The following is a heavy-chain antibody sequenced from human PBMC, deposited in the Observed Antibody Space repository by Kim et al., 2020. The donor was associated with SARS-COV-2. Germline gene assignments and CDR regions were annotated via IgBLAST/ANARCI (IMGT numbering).Heavy chain of an antibody. CDR3: ARSLYCSSTSCFYGMDV. V-gene: IGHV3-48*03. J-gene: IGHJ6*01. CDR1: GFTFSTYE. CDR2: ISTSGSTI. D-gene: IGHD2-2*01. Sequence: GGSLRLSCAASGFTFSTYEMNWVRQAPGKGLEWISYISTSGSTIYYADSVKGRFTISRDNAKSSLSLQMNSLRAGDTAVYYCARSLYCSSTSCFYGMDV.